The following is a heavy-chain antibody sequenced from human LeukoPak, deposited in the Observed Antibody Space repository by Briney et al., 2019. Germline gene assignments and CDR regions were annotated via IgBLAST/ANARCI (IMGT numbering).Heavy chain of an antibody. V-gene: IGHV5-51*01. CDR3: ARVSGGYDAFDM. D-gene: IGHD1-26*01. CDR1: GHSFTSYW. Sequence: GESLKISCKGSGHSFTSYWIGWVRQMPGKGLECMGIIYPGDSETRYRPSFQGQVTMSVDKSISTAYLQWRSLKASDTAMYYCARVSGGYDAFDMWGQGTLVTVSS. J-gene: IGHJ3*02. CDR2: IYPGDSET.